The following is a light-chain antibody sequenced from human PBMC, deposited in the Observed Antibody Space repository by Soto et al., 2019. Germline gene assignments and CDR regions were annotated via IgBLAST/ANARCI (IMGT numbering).Light chain of an antibody. CDR1: SSNIGTNT. Sequence: QAVVTQPPSASGTPGQRVTISCSGSSSNIGTNTVIWYQQLPGAAPKLLIYSDNRRPSGVPDRFSGSKSGTSASLAISGLQSEDEADYYCAAWDVSLVVFGGGTKVTVL. CDR3: AAWDVSLVV. CDR2: SDN. J-gene: IGLJ2*01. V-gene: IGLV1-44*01.